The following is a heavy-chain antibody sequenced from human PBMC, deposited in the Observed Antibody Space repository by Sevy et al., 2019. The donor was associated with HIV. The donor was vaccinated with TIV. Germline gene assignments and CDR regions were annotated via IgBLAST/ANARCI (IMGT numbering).Heavy chain of an antibody. V-gene: IGHV3-23*01. CDR3: ARKYDSSGYFDY. D-gene: IGHD3-22*01. CDR2: ISGSGGSGDKT. J-gene: IGHJ4*02. CDR1: GFTFSSYA. Sequence: GESLKISCAASGFTFSSYAMNWVRQAPGKGLEWVSGISGSGGSGDKTNYADSVKGRFTNSRDDSKNSLYLQLNSLRAEDTAIYYCARKYDSSGYFDYWGQGTLVTVSS.